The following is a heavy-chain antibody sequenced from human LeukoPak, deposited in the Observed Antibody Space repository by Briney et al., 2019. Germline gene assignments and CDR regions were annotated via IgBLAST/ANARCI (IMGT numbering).Heavy chain of an antibody. J-gene: IGHJ4*02. V-gene: IGHV3-48*04. CDR3: ARGEQDMATMSIDY. CDR2: SSSGSSTI. Sequence: GGSLRLSCAASGFTFSTYAMNWVRQAPGKGLEWVSYSSSGSSTIYYADSVKGRFTISRDNAKNSLYLQMHSLRAEDTAVYYCARGEQDMATMSIDYWGQGALVTVSS. CDR1: GFTFSTYA. D-gene: IGHD5-24*01.